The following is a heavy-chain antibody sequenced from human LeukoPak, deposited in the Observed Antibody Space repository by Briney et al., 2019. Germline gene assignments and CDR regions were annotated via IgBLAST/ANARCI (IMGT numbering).Heavy chain of an antibody. Sequence: GGSLRLSCAASGFIFSDYEMNWVRQAPGKGLEWISYISSSSGTTMYYADSVKGRSTISRDNSKNTLYLRMNSLRAEDTAVYYCAKEGWFGELFGYWGQGTLVTVSS. V-gene: IGHV3-48*03. CDR3: AKEGWFGELFGY. D-gene: IGHD3-10*01. J-gene: IGHJ4*02. CDR1: GFIFSDYE. CDR2: ISSSSGTTM.